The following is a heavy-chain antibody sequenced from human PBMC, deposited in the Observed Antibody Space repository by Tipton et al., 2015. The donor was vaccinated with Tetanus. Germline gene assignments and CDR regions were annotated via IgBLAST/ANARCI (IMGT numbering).Heavy chain of an antibody. CDR1: GFTFDSYA. J-gene: IGHJ5*02. CDR2: SYSGGSYA. D-gene: IGHD6-25*01. V-gene: IGHV3-23*03. Sequence: SLRLSCAASGFTFDSYAMNWVRQAPGKGLEWVSVSYSGGSYAYYADSVKGRFTTSRDDSKNTLYLHMTSLRAEDTAVYYCTKPGSDRTKGWFDPWGQGTLVTVSS. CDR3: TKPGSDRTKGWFDP.